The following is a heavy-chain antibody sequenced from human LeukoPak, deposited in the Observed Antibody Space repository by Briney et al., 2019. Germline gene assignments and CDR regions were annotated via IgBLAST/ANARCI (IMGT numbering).Heavy chain of an antibody. CDR1: GYTFTSYG. J-gene: IGHJ6*03. V-gene: IGHV1-18*01. CDR3: ARGTVTTGGYYYYYMDV. Sequence: GASVKVSCKASGYTFTSYGISWVRQAPGQGLEWMGWISAYNGNTNYAQKLQGRVTMTTDTSTSTACMELRSLRSDDTAVYYCARGTVTTGGYYYYYMDVWGKGTTVTVPS. D-gene: IGHD4-17*01. CDR2: ISAYNGNT.